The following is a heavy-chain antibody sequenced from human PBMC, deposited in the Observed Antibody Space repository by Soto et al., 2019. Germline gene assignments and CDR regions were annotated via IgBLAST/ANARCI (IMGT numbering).Heavy chain of an antibody. Sequence: ASVERSLTASGYRYTYYYLNWGRPAPGPGLEWLGGINPNSGGTNYAQKFQGRVTMTTDTSINTGYMELSRLRSDDTAVYYCARPYCGSNSCHHWLERWGQGTRVTVSS. CDR1: GYRYTYYY. D-gene: IGHD2-2*01. V-gene: IGHV1-2*02. CDR2: INPNSGGT. J-gene: IGHJ5*02. CDR3: ARPYCGSNSCHHWLER.